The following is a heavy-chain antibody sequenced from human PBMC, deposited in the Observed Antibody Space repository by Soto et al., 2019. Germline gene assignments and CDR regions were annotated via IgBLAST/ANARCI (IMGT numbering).Heavy chain of an antibody. J-gene: IGHJ5*02. V-gene: IGHV4-39*01. Sequence: SETLSLTCTVSGGSISSSSYYWGWIRQPPGKGLEWIGSIYYSGSTYYNPSLKSRVTISVDTSKNQFSLKLSSVTAADTAVYYCARILVYGSAPNWFDPWGKGTLVTVSS. CDR1: GGSISSSSYY. CDR2: IYYSGST. CDR3: ARILVYGSAPNWFDP. D-gene: IGHD3-10*01.